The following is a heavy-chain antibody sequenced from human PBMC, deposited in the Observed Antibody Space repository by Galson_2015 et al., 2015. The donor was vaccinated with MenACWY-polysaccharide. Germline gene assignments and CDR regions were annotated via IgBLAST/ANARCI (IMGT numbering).Heavy chain of an antibody. CDR3: AKGRELSS. V-gene: IGHV3-23*01. CDR1: GFTFSTYW. CDR2: ISGSGDST. D-gene: IGHD3-10*01. J-gene: IGHJ5*02. Sequence: SLRLSCATSGFTFSTYWMHWVRQAPGRGLEWVSRISGSGDSTDYADSVKGRFTVSRDNSKNTLYLQMNSLRADDTAVYYCAKGRELSSWGQGTLVTVSS.